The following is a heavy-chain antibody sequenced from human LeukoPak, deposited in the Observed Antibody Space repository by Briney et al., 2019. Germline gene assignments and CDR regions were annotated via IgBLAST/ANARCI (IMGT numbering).Heavy chain of an antibody. Sequence: SETLSLICAVYGGSFSGYYWSWGRQPPGKGLEWIGEINHSGSTNYNPSLKSRVTISVDTSKNQFSLKLSSVTAADTAVYYCARGRRAVAGTCWFDPWGQGTLVTVSS. D-gene: IGHD6-19*01. CDR3: ARGRRAVAGTCWFDP. CDR1: GGSFSGYY. J-gene: IGHJ5*02. V-gene: IGHV4-34*01. CDR2: INHSGST.